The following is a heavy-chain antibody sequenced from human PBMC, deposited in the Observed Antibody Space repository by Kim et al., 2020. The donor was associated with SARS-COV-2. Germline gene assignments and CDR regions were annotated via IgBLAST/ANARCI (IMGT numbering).Heavy chain of an antibody. V-gene: IGHV3-64D*09. J-gene: IGHJ4*02. CDR1: GFTFSSYA. CDR2: ISSNGGST. Sequence: GGSLRLSCSASGFTFSSYAMHWVRQAPGKGLEYVSAISSNGGSTYYADSVKGRFTISRDNSKNTLYLQMSSLRAEDTAVYYCVKPAGYSSSWSAQTFVDWGQGTPVTVSS. CDR3: VKPAGYSSSWSAQTFVD. D-gene: IGHD6-13*01.